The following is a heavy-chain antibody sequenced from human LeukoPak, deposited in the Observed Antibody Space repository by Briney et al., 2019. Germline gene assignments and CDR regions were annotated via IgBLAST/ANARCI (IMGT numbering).Heavy chain of an antibody. D-gene: IGHD3-22*01. J-gene: IGHJ4*02. CDR2: VFDSGST. CDR3: ARESYDSSGYYPVY. V-gene: IGHV4-39*07. CDR1: GGSISRTSYY. Sequence: SETLSLTCTVSGGSISRTSYYWDWIRQPPGKGLEWIGNVFDSGSTHYNPSLKSRVTMSVDTSKNQFSLKLSSVTAADTAVYYCARESYDSSGYYPVYWGQGTLVTVSS.